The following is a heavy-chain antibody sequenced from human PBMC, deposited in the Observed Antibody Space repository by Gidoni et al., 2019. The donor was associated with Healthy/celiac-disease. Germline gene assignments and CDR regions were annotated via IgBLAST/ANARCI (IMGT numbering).Heavy chain of an antibody. V-gene: IGHV3-74*01. D-gene: IGHD2-2*01. CDR3: ARGPVSARYYYYGMDV. J-gene: IGHJ6*02. CDR2: INSDGSST. Sequence: EVQLVESGGGLVQPGGSLRLSCAASGFTFSSYWMHWVRQAPGKGLVWVSRINSDGSSTSYADSVKCRFTISRDNAKNTLYLQMNSLRAEDTAVYYCARGPVSARYYYYGMDVWGQGTTVTVSS. CDR1: GFTFSSYW.